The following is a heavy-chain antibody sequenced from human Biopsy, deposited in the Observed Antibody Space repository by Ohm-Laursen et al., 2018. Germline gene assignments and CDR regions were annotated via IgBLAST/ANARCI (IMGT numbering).Heavy chain of an antibody. J-gene: IGHJ6*02. V-gene: IGHV3-30*18. D-gene: IGHD5-18*01. CDR3: AKDRYNYTPIGGLSMDV. Sequence: LSLTCIVSGDSVNKYYWSWIRQPPGKGLEWVAFIFYDGSNTYYADSVKGRFTISRDNSRDTLYLQMSSLRAEDTAVYYCAKDRYNYTPIGGLSMDVWGQGTTVTVSS. CDR2: IFYDGSNT. CDR1: GDSVNKYY.